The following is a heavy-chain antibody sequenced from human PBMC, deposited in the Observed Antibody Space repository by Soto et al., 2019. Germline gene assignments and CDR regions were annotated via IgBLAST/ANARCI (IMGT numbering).Heavy chain of an antibody. CDR3: AKLYPAGTETYLGGFDY. CDR2: ISYDGSNK. CDR1: GFTFSSYG. V-gene: IGHV3-30*18. Sequence: PXGSLRLSCAASGFTFSSYGMHWVRQAPGKGLEWVALISYDGSNKYYEDSVKGRFTISRDNSKNTLYLQMNSLRAEDTAVYYCAKLYPAGTETYLGGFDYWGQGALVTVSS. J-gene: IGHJ4*02. D-gene: IGHD7-27*01.